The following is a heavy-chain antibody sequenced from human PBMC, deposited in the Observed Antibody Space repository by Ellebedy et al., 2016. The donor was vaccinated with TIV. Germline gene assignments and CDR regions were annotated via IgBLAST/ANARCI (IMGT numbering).Heavy chain of an antibody. V-gene: IGHV3-21*01. CDR2: ISSSSSYI. J-gene: IGHJ3*02. D-gene: IGHD3-22*01. CDR3: ARVVVIYPPDAFDI. CDR1: GFTFSSYS. Sequence: GESLKISXAASGFTFSSYSMNWVRQAPGKGLEWVSSISSSSSYIYYADSVKGRFTISRDNAKNSLYLQMNSLRAEDTAVYYCARVVVIYPPDAFDIWGQGTMVTVSS.